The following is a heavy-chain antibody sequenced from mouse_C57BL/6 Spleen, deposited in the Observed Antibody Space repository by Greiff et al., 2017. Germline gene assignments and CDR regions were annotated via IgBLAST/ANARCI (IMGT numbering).Heavy chain of an antibody. D-gene: IGHD2-4*01. Sequence: VQLQQSGAELVRPGASVTLSCEASGYTFTDYEMHWVKQTPVHGLEWIGAIDPETGGTAYNQKFKGKAILTADKSSSTAYMELRSLTSEDSAVYYCTRYDYDGFVYFDYWGQGTTLTVSS. CDR1: GYTFTDYE. CDR2: IDPETGGT. V-gene: IGHV1-15*01. J-gene: IGHJ2*01. CDR3: TRYDYDGFVYFDY.